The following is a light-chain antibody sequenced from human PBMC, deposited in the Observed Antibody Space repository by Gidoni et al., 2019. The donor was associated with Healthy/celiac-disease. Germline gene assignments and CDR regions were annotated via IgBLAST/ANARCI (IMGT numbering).Light chain of an antibody. CDR3: QQYSSPPDT. Sequence: DIVMTQYPDSLAVSLGERATINCKSSRSVLYRSNSKNYLAWYHQKPGQPPKLLIYWASTRESGVPDLFSGSGSGTDFTLTISSLQAEYVAVYFCQQYSSPPDTFGQRTKLEIK. J-gene: IGKJ2*01. V-gene: IGKV4-1*01. CDR2: WAS. CDR1: RSVLYRSNSKNY.